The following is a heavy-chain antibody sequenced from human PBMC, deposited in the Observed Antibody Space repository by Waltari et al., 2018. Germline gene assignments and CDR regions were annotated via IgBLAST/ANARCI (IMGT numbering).Heavy chain of an antibody. D-gene: IGHD1-26*01. J-gene: IGHJ3*02. CDR1: GGTFSSYA. CDR3: ARERESWKSGSYAFDI. CDR2: IIPIFGTA. Sequence: QVQLVQSGAEVKKSGSSVKVSCKASGGTFSSYAISWVRQAPGQGLEWMGGIIPIFGTANYAHKSQGRVTMTADESTRTAYMELSSLRSEDTAVYYCARERESWKSGSYAFDIWGQGTMLTVSS. V-gene: IGHV1-69*01.